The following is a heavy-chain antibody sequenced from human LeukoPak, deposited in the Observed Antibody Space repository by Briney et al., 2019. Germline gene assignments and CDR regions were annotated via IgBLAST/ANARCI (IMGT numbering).Heavy chain of an antibody. Sequence: GGSLRLSCAASGFTFSSYGMHWVRQAPGKGLEWVAVISYDGSNKYYADSVKGRFTISRDNSKNTLYLQMNSLRAEDTAVYYCAKQPSLRFYFDYWGRGTLVTVSS. J-gene: IGHJ4*02. CDR2: ISYDGSNK. D-gene: IGHD4-17*01. CDR3: AKQPSLRFYFDY. CDR1: GFTFSSYG. V-gene: IGHV3-30*18.